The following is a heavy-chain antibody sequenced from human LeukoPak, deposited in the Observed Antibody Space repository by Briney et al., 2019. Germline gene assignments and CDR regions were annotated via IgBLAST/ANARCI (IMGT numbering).Heavy chain of an antibody. V-gene: IGHV3-64*01. CDR2: ISSNGGST. D-gene: IGHD2-2*01. J-gene: IGHJ4*02. Sequence: GGSLRLSCAASGFTFSNYAVHWVRQAPRKGLEYVSAISSNGGSTYYANSVKGRFTISRDNSKNTLYLQMGSLRAEDMAVYYCAREGEVPAAFDYWGQGTLVTVSS. CDR3: AREGEVPAAFDY. CDR1: GFTFSNYA.